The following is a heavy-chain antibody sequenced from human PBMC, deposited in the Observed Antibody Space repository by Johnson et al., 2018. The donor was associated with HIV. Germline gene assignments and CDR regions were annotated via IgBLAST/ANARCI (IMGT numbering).Heavy chain of an antibody. Sequence: QVQLVESGGGVVQPGRSLRLSCAASGFTFSSYGMHWVRQAPGKGLEWVAVISYDGSNQYYADSVQGRFTISRDNSKNTLYLQMNSLRAEDTAVYYCAREGGGFREFGGFDIWGQGTMVTVSS. D-gene: IGHD3-10*01. CDR3: AREGGGFREFGGFDI. CDR1: GFTFSSYG. CDR2: ISYDGSNQ. V-gene: IGHV3-30*03. J-gene: IGHJ3*02.